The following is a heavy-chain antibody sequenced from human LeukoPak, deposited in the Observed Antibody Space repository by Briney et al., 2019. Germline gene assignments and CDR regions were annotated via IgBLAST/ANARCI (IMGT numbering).Heavy chain of an antibody. CDR1: GGSFSAYY. CDR2: ISHSGIT. V-gene: IGHV4-34*01. CDR3: ARLRWGRWDSSSWDFDY. Sequence: PSETLSLTCAVYGGSFSAYYWSWIRQPPGKGLEWIGEISHSGITNHNPSLKSQVTISADTSKNQFSLKLSSVTAADTAVYYCARLRWGRWDSSSWDFDYWCQGTLVTVSS. J-gene: IGHJ4*02. D-gene: IGHD6-13*01.